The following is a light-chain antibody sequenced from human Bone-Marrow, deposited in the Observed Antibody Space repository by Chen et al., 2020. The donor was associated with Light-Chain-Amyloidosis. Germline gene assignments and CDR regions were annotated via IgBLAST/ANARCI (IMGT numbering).Light chain of an antibody. J-gene: IGLJ3*02. V-gene: IGLV1-44*01. CDR3: AHWDDSMMGRL. CDR2: SNN. Sequence: QSVLTQPPSASGTPGQRVTISCSGNSSNVGGITVNWYQQVPGPAPKLLIYSNNKSPSGVPARFSGSKSGTSASLAISGLQSEDEADYYCAHWDDSMMGRLFGGGTKLTVL. CDR1: SSNVGGIT.